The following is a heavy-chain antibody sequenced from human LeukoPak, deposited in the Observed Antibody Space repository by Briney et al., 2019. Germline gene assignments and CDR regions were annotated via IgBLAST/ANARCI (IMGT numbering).Heavy chain of an antibody. CDR2: MNPNSGNT. CDR3: ARGRFGGTLYYFDY. CDR1: GYTFTSYD. J-gene: IGHJ4*02. D-gene: IGHD1-1*01. V-gene: IGHV1-8*01. Sequence: ASVKVSCKASGYTFTSYDINWVRQATGQGLEWMGWMNPNSGNTGYAQKCQGRVTMTRNTSISTAYMELSSLRSEDTAVYYCARGRFGGTLYYFDYWGQGTLVTVSS.